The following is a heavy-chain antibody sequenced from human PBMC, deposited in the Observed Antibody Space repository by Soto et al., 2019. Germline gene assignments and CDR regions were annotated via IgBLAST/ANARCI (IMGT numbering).Heavy chain of an antibody. D-gene: IGHD1-26*01. Sequence: GASVKVSCKASGYTFTGYFIHWVRQAPGQGLEWMGWINPNSGGTNYAQMFQGRVTMTRDTSISTAYMELTRLRSDDTAVYYCARMVSGSYSNFDYWGQGALVTVSS. CDR2: INPNSGGT. CDR3: ARMVSGSYSNFDY. V-gene: IGHV1-2*02. CDR1: GYTFTGYF. J-gene: IGHJ4*02.